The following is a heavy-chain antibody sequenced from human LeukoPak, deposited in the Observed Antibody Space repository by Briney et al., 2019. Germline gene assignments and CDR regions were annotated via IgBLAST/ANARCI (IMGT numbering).Heavy chain of an antibody. CDR3: ARVAAGYCSSTSCRQFDY. CDR1: GYTFTSYG. D-gene: IGHD2-2*03. J-gene: IGHJ4*02. Sequence: ASVKVSCKASGYTFTSYGISWVRQAPGQGLEWMGWISAYNGNTNYAQKLQGRVTMTTDTSTSTAYMELSRLRSDDTAVYYCARVAAGYCSSTSCRQFDYWGQGTLVTVSS. V-gene: IGHV1-18*01. CDR2: ISAYNGNT.